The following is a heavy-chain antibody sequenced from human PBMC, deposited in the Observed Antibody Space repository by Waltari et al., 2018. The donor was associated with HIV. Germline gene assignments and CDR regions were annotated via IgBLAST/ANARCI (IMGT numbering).Heavy chain of an antibody. V-gene: IGHV3-23*01. CDR1: GFTFSSYA. Sequence: EVQLLESGGALAQPGGSLRLSCAASGFTFSSYAMSWVGRAPGTGLAWVSSFSGSGGGTYYADSVEGRFTISRDNSKNTLSLQMNSLRAEDTALYYCAKQGWSVDQGEGYWGQGTLVTVSS. D-gene: IGHD3-3*01. J-gene: IGHJ4*02. CDR2: FSGSGGGT. CDR3: AKQGWSVDQGEGY.